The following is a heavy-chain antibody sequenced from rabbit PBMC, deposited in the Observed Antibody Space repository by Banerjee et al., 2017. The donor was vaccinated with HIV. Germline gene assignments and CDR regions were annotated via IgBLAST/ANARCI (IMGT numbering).Heavy chain of an antibody. CDR1: GFSFSSSFY. D-gene: IGHD6-1*01. CDR3: ARGYTGYNYATDL. J-gene: IGHJ4*01. Sequence: QSLEESGGDLVKPGASLTLTCTASGFSFSSSFYMCWVRQAPGKGLEWIACIYAGSSGTTYYASWAKGRFTISKTSSTTVTLQMTSLTAADTATYFCARGYTGYNYATDLWGPGTLVTVS. V-gene: IGHV1S40*01. CDR2: IYAGSSGTT.